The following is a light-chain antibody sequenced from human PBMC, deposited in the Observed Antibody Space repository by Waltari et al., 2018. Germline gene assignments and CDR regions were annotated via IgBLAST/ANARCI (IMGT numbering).Light chain of an antibody. CDR2: KDT. J-gene: IGLJ1*01. CDR3: QSTDSGGFFYV. V-gene: IGLV3-25*03. CDR1: ALPNQY. Sequence: SFELTQPPSVSVSPGQTATITCSGDALPNQYAYWYQQKPCQAPVLMIYKDTERPSGIPERFSGSRSGTIVTLTISGVQAEDEADYYCQSTDSGGFFYVFGTGTEVTVL.